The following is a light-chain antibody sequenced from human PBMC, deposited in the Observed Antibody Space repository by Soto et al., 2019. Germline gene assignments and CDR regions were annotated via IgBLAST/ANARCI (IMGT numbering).Light chain of an antibody. CDR1: QGVTTN. V-gene: IGKV3-15*01. CDR2: DVS. Sequence: EIVMTHSPGTLSVSLGEIATLSCRAGQGVTTNFAWYQQKSGQSPRLLIYDVSIRATGVPARFSGTGSETDFTLTISGLQSEDSAVYFCQQYNNWPFSFGQGTRLEIK. CDR3: QQYNNWPFS. J-gene: IGKJ5*01.